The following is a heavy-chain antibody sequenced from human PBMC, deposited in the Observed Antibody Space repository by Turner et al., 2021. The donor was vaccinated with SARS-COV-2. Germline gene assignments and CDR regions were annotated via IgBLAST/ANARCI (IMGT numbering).Heavy chain of an antibody. V-gene: IGHV3-30-3*01. CDR1: GFTFSSYA. Sequence: QVQLVESGGGVVQPGRSLRLSCAASGFTFSSYAMHWVRQAPGEGLEWVAIISYDGSNENYADSVKGRFTISRDNSKNTLYLQMNSLRAEDTAVYYCARDLGYPFGGMDVWGQGTTVTVSS. CDR2: ISYDGSNE. CDR3: ARDLGYPFGGMDV. J-gene: IGHJ6*02. D-gene: IGHD3-16*01.